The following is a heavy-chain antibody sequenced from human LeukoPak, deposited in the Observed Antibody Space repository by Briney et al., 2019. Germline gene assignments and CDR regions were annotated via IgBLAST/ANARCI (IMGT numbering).Heavy chain of an antibody. D-gene: IGHD6-19*01. Sequence: ASVKVSCKASGYTFTGYYMHWVRQAPGQGLEWMGWINPNSGGTNYAQKFQGRVTMTRDTSISTAYMELSRLRSDDTAVCYCARDIAVAGTIWFDPWGQGTLVTVSS. J-gene: IGHJ5*02. CDR3: ARDIAVAGTIWFDP. V-gene: IGHV1-2*02. CDR1: GYTFTGYY. CDR2: INPNSGGT.